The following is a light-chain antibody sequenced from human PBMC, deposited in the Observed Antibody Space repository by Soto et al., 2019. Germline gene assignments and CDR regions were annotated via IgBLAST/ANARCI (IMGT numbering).Light chain of an antibody. J-gene: IGLJ2*01. CDR1: SSNIGAGYD. CDR3: QSYDSSLSGSVV. V-gene: IGLV1-40*01. CDR2: GNS. Sequence: QSVLTQPPSVSGAPGQRVSISCTGSSSNIGAGYDVHWYQQLPGTAPKLLIHGNSNRPSGVTDRFSGSKSGTSASLAITGLQAEDEADYYCQSYDSSLSGSVVFGGGTKLTVL.